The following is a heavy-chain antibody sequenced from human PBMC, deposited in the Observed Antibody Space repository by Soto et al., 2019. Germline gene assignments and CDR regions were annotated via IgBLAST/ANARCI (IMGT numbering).Heavy chain of an antibody. CDR3: ARDLGYSSRLGEVGAGAFDI. D-gene: IGHD6-19*01. V-gene: IGHV3-20*01. Sequence: GGSLRLSCAASGFTFDDYGMSWVRQAPGKGLEWVSGINWNGGSTGYADSVKGRFTISRDNAKNSLYLQMNSLRAEDTALYHCARDLGYSSRLGEVGAGAFDIWGQGTMVTVSS. CDR2: INWNGGST. J-gene: IGHJ3*02. CDR1: GFTFDDYG.